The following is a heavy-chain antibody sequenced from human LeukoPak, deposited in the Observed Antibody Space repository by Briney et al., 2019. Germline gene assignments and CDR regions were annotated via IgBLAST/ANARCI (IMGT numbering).Heavy chain of an antibody. CDR1: GFTFSSYV. V-gene: IGHV3-30*04. CDR2: ISYDGSNE. D-gene: IGHD3-10*01. J-gene: IGHJ4*02. CDR3: ARDGNQVRGVIGY. Sequence: GGSLRLSCAASGFTFSSYVMHWVRQAPGKGLEWVAIISYDGSNEYYADSVKGRFTISRDNSKNTLYLQMNSLRAADTAVYYCARDGNQVRGVIGYWGQGTLVTVSS.